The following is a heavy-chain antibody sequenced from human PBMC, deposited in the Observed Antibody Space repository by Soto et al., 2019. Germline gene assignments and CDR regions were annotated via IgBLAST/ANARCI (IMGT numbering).Heavy chain of an antibody. Sequence: ASVKVSCKASGYTLTSYAMHWVRQAPGQRLEWMGGINAGNGNTKYSQKFQGRVTITRDTSASTAYMELSSLRSEDTAVYYRARVQRLGDYYDSSGYYNWFDPWGQGTLVTVSS. CDR3: ARVQRLGDYYDSSGYYNWFDP. CDR2: INAGNGNT. CDR1: GYTLTSYA. D-gene: IGHD3-22*01. V-gene: IGHV1-3*01. J-gene: IGHJ5*02.